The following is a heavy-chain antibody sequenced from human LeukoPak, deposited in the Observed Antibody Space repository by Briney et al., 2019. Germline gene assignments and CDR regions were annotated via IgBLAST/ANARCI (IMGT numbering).Heavy chain of an antibody. J-gene: IGHJ6*03. CDR3: ARGAPDIYYYSYMDV. Sequence: SVKVSCKASGGAFSNYTISWVRQAPGQGLEWMGEIIPIFGTANYAQKFQGRVTITADESTSTAYMDLSSLRSEDTAVYYCARGAPDIYYYSYMDVWGKGTTVTISS. CDR2: IIPIFGTA. CDR1: GGAFSNYT. V-gene: IGHV1-69*13.